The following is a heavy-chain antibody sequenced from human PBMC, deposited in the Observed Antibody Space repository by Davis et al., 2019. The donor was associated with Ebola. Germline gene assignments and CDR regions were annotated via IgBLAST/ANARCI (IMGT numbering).Heavy chain of an antibody. V-gene: IGHV4-39*01. J-gene: IGHJ6*02. CDR1: GGSISSSSYY. CDR3: KGDTYYYYDMDA. CDR2: IYYSGST. D-gene: IGHD2-21*01. Sequence: SETLSLTCTVSGGSISSSSYYWGWIRQPPGKGLEWIGSIYYSGSTYYNPSLKSRVTISVDTSKNQFSLTLSSVTAADTAVYFCKGDTYYYYDMDAWGQGTTVTVSS.